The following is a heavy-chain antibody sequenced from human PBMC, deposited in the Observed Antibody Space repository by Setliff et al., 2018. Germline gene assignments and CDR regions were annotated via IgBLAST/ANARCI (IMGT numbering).Heavy chain of an antibody. Sequence: SETLSLTCAVSGDSISNYYWIRQTAGKGLEWIGSIYAGEATYYNPSLESRVVISVDSSKKRFSLKVSSVTAADTAVYYCARAIVVVPPNALKVYFDHWGPGVQVTVS. J-gene: IGHJ4*02. CDR3: ARAIVVVPPNALKVYFDH. V-gene: IGHV4-4*07. CDR1: GDSISNYY. D-gene: IGHD2-2*01. CDR2: IYAGEAT.